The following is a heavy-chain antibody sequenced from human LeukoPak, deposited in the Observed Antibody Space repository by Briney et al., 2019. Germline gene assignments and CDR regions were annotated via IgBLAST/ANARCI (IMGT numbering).Heavy chain of an antibody. Sequence: SETLSLTCAVYGGSFSGYYWSWIRHPPGKGLEWIGEINHSGSTNYNPSLKSRVTISVDTSKNQFSLKLGSVTAADTAVYYCATTYCSGGSCYQTLDYWGQGTLVTVSS. V-gene: IGHV4-34*01. CDR2: INHSGST. J-gene: IGHJ4*02. D-gene: IGHD2-15*01. CDR1: GGSFSGYY. CDR3: ATTYCSGGSCYQTLDY.